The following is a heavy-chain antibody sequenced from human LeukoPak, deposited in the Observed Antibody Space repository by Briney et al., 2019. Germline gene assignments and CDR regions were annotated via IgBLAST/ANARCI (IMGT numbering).Heavy chain of an antibody. D-gene: IGHD3-10*01. J-gene: IGHJ6*02. CDR2: IYYSGST. CDR3: ARDPTSRTYYYGSGSYEYGMDV. Sequence: SHPLSLTCTVSGGSISSYYWSWIRHPPGKGLEWIGYIYYSGSTNYNPSLKSRVTISVDTSKNQFSLKLSSVTAADTAVYYCARDPTSRTYYYGSGSYEYGMDVWGQGTTVTVSS. CDR1: GGSISSYY. V-gene: IGHV4-59*01.